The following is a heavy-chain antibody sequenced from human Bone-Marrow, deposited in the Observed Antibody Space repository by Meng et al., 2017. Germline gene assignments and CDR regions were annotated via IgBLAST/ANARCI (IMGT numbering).Heavy chain of an antibody. D-gene: IGHD6-13*01. CDR3: ARDRGIAAAGQDNNWFDP. CDR2: IYYSGST. V-gene: IGHV4-30-4*01. Sequence: QVQLQESCPGLVKPSPSRSVTCTCSVRSISSGDYYWSWIRQPPGKGLEWIGYIYYSGSTYYNPSLKSRVTISVDTSKNQFSLKLSSVTAADTAVYYCARDRGIAAAGQDNNWFDPWGQGTLVTGSS. CDR1: VRSISSGDYY. J-gene: IGHJ5*02.